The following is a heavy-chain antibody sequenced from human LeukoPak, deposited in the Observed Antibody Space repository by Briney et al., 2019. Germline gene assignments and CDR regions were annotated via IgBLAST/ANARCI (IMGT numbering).Heavy chain of an antibody. CDR1: GFTFISYW. CDR2: VSYDGSST. V-gene: IGHV3-74*01. D-gene: IGHD3-22*01. J-gene: IGHJ4*02. Sequence: GGSLRLSCAASGFTFISYWMHWVRQAPGKGLVWVSRVSYDGSSTDYADSVKGRFTISRDNAKDTLDPQMNSVRADDTGVYYCARGTMIGRFDYWGQGSLVTVSS. CDR3: ARGTMIGRFDY.